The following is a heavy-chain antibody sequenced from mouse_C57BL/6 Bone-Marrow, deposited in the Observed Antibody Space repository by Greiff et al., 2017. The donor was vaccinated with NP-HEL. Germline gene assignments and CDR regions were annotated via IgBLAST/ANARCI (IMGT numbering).Heavy chain of an antibody. CDR3: ARHYYGSSYRGAMDY. J-gene: IGHJ4*01. Sequence: EVKLVESGGGLVQPGGSLKLSCAASGFTFSDYGMAWVRQAPRKGPEWVAFISNLAYSIYYADTVTGRFTISRENAKNTLYLEMSSLRSEDTAMYYCARHYYGSSYRGAMDYWGQGTSVTVSS. CDR1: GFTFSDYG. V-gene: IGHV5-15*01. CDR2: ISNLAYSI. D-gene: IGHD1-1*01.